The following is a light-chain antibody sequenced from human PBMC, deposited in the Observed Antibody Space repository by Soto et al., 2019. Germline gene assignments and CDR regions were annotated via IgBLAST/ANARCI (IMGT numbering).Light chain of an antibody. CDR2: GNT. Sequence: QSVLTQPPSVSGAPGQRVTISCTGSGSNIGAGYDVNWYQQFPGTAPKLLIYGNTNRPSGVPDRFSGSKSGTSASLAITVLQAEDEADYYCHSFDNSLSGYVFGTGTKLTVL. CDR3: HSFDNSLSGYV. J-gene: IGLJ1*01. CDR1: GSNIGAGYD. V-gene: IGLV1-40*01.